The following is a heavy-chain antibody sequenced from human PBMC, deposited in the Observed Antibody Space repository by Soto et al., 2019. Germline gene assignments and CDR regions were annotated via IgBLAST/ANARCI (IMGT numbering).Heavy chain of an antibody. D-gene: IGHD3-9*01. CDR2: IFPGVSDT. Sequence: GESLKISCEGSGFSLNTYWIAWVRQMPGKGLEWMGAIFPGVSDTRYNPSFQGQVNISADRSISTAYLQWSSLKVSDTALYYCARQCLPYRSSGYYNRMDVWGRGTSVTVSS. J-gene: IGHJ6*02. CDR1: GFSLNTYW. V-gene: IGHV5-51*01. CDR3: ARQCLPYRSSGYYNRMDV.